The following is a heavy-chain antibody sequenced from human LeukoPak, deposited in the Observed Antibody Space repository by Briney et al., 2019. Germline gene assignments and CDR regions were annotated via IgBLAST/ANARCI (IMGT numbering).Heavy chain of an antibody. CDR3: ARVTLPQWELFWFDP. V-gene: IGHV4-59*01. Sequence: PSETLSLTCTVSGGSISSYYWSWIRQPPGKGLEWIGYIYYSGSTNYNPSLKSRVTISVDTSKNQFSLKLSSVTAADTAVYYCARVTLPQWELFWFDPWGQGTLVTVSS. J-gene: IGHJ5*02. CDR1: GGSISSYY. D-gene: IGHD1-26*01. CDR2: IYYSGST.